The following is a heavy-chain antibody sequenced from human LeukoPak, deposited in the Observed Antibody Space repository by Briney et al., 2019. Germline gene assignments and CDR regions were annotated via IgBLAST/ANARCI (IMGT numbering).Heavy chain of an antibody. CDR3: AKVPAGNKVEY. Sequence: PGGSLRLSCAASGFTFSSYSMNWVRQAPGKGLEWVSGISISGGSTDCADSVKGRFTISRDNSKNTLYLQMNSLRAEDTAVYYCAKVPAGNKVEYWGQGTLVTVSS. CDR1: GFTFSSYS. J-gene: IGHJ4*02. D-gene: IGHD6-19*01. CDR2: ISISGGST. V-gene: IGHV3-23*01.